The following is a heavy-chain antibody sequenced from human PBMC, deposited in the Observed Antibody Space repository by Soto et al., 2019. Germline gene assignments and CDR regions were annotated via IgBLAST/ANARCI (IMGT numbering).Heavy chain of an antibody. CDR2: ISSTTNYI. V-gene: IGHV3-21*06. J-gene: IGHJ4*01. CDR3: ARESEDLTSNFDY. CDR1: GFPFTRYS. Sequence: EVQLVESGGGLVKPGGSLRLSCAASGFPFTRYSINWVRQAPGKGLEWVSSISSTTNYIYYGNYMKGRFTISRDNAKNSLYLEMNSLRAEDTAVYYCARESEDLTSNFDYWCHGTLVTVSS.